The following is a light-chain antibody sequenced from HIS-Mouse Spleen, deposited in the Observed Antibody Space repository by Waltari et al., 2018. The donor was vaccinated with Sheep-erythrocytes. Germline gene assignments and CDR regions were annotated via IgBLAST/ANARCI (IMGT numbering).Light chain of an antibody. Sequence: QSALTQPASVSGSPGQSITIPCTGTSSDVGSYNLFPWYQQHPGTAPKLMIYEGSKRPSGVSNRFSGSKSGNTASLTISGLQAEDEADYYCCSYAGSSTLVFGGGTKLTVL. J-gene: IGLJ2*01. CDR1: SSDVGSYNL. V-gene: IGLV2-23*01. CDR2: EGS. CDR3: CSYAGSSTLV.